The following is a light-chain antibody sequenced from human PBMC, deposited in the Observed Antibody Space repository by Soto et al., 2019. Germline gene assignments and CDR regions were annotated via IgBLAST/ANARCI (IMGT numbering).Light chain of an antibody. CDR2: STS. CDR3: LLYYGGAYV. V-gene: IGLV7-43*01. J-gene: IGLJ1*01. CDR1: TGAVTSGYY. Sequence: QAVVTQEPSLTVSPGGTVTLTCASSTGAVTSGYYPNWFQQKPGQAPRAPIYSTSNKHSWTPARFSGSLLGGKAALTLSGVQPEDEAEYYCLLYYGGAYVFGTGTKVTVL.